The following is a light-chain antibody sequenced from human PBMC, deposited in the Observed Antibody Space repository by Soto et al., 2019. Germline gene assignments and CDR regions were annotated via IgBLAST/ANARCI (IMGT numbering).Light chain of an antibody. Sequence: QSALTQPASVSGSPGQSITISCTGTSSDVGNYNYVSWYQQHPGKAPKLMIYDVSNRPSGVSNRFSGSKSGNTASLTISGLQAEDEADYYCSSYRSSTVVFGGGTQLTVL. J-gene: IGLJ2*01. CDR2: DVS. CDR1: SSDVGNYNY. V-gene: IGLV2-14*01. CDR3: SSYRSSTVV.